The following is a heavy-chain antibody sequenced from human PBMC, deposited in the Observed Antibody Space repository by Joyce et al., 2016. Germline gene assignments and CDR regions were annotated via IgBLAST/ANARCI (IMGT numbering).Heavy chain of an antibody. CDR1: GYTFSTYG. V-gene: IGHV1-18*01. D-gene: IGHD2-2*01. CDR2: ISSYNGNT. CDR3: ARVAVPALCYYYAVDV. Sequence: KVSCKASGYTFSTYGINWMRQAPGQGLEWMGGISSYNGNTNYAQSLQGRVTMTTDTSTSTAYMELRSLRSDDTAVYYCARVAVPALCYYYAVDVWGQGTTVTVSS. J-gene: IGHJ6*02.